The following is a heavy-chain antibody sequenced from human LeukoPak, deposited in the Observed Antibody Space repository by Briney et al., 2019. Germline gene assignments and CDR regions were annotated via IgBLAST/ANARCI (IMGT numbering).Heavy chain of an antibody. Sequence: PSETLSLTCTVSGGSISTSAFYWGWIRQPPGKGLEWIGSIYDSGNEFYNPSLKSRVTISADTSKSQFSMKLSSVPAADTAVYYCPRARSVYCSSTSCAFDIWGQGTMVTVSS. D-gene: IGHD2-2*01. J-gene: IGHJ3*02. CDR2: IYDSGNE. CDR3: PRARSVYCSSTSCAFDI. CDR1: GGSISTSAFY. V-gene: IGHV4-39*07.